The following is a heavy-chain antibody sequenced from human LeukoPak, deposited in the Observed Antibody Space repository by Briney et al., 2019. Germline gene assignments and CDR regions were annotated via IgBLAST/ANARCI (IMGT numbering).Heavy chain of an antibody. CDR2: IYYSGST. V-gene: IGHV4-59*01. J-gene: IGHJ3*02. Sequence: SETLSLTCTVSGGSISSYYWSWIRQPPGKGLEWIGYIYYSGSTNYSPSLKSRVTISVDTSKNQFSLKLSSVAAADTAVYYCARVYCSSTSCYLEDAFDIWGQGTMVTVSS. CDR3: ARVYCSSTSCYLEDAFDI. CDR1: GGSISSYY. D-gene: IGHD2-2*01.